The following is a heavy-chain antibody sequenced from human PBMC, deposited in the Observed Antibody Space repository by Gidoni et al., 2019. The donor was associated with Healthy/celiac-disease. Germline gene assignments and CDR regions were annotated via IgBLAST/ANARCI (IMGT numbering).Heavy chain of an antibody. CDR2: IYYSGST. J-gene: IGHJ2*01. CDR3: ASSHVVVTASAHWYFDL. V-gene: IGHV4-30-2*03. Sequence: LEWIGSIYYSGSTYYNPSLKSRVTISVDTSKNQFSLKLSSVTAADTAVYYCASSHVVVTASAHWYFDLWGRGTLVTVSS. D-gene: IGHD2-21*02.